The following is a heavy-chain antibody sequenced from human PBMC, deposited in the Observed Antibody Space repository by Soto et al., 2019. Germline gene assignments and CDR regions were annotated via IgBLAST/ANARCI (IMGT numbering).Heavy chain of an antibody. CDR1: GFTVSSNY. J-gene: IGHJ5*02. V-gene: IGHV3-53*04. CDR2: IYSGGST. D-gene: IGHD3-3*01. Sequence: GGSLRLSCAASGFTVSSNYMSWVRQAPGKGLEWVSVIYSGGSTYYADSVKGRFTISRHNSKNTLYLQMNSLRAEDTAVYYCARARGDFWSGYHNWFDPWGQGTLVTVSS. CDR3: ARARGDFWSGYHNWFDP.